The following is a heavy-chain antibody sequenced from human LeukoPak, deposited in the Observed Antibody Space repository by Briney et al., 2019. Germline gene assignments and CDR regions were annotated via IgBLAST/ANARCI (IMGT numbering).Heavy chain of an antibody. CDR2: INHSGST. Sequence: SETLSLTCAVYGGSFSGHYWSWIRQPPGKGLEWIGEINHSGSTNYNPSLKSRVTISVDTSKNQFSLKLSSVTAADTAVYYCAAHIVVVPAAMIYWGQGTLVTVSS. CDR3: AAHIVVVPAAMIY. D-gene: IGHD2-2*01. J-gene: IGHJ4*02. CDR1: GGSFSGHY. V-gene: IGHV4-34*01.